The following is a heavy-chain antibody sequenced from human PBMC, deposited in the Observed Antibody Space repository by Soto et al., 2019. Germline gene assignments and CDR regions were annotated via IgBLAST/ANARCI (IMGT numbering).Heavy chain of an antibody. J-gene: IGHJ6*02. CDR3: ARDPGYSRNIYGMDV. CDR1: GDSISSSNYY. CDR2: IYYSGSS. Sequence: SETLSLTCSVSGDSISSSNYYWGWIRQPPGKGPEWIGCIYYSGSSYYNPSLKSRVTMSVDTSKNQFSLKLSSVTAADTAVYYCARDPGYSRNIYGMDVWGQGTTVTVSS. V-gene: IGHV4-39*07. D-gene: IGHD6-13*01.